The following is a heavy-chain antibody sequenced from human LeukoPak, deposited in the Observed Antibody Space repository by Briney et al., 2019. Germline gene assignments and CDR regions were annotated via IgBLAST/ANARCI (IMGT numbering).Heavy chain of an antibody. J-gene: IGHJ6*02. V-gene: IGHV3-23*01. Sequence: GGSLRLSCAASGFTFSNYAMTWVRQAPGQGLEWVSGINSGGGTTYYAVSVKGRFTISRDNSKNTLYLQMNSLRAEDTAVYYCAKDKPNSNAYGMDVWGQGTTVTVSS. CDR1: GFTFSNYA. D-gene: IGHD4-11*01. CDR3: AKDKPNSNAYGMDV. CDR2: INSGGGTT.